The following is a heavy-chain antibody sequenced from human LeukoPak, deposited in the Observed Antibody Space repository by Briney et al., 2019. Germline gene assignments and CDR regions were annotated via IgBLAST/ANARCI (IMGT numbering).Heavy chain of an antibody. CDR2: IYYSGST. CDR1: GGSFSSYY. J-gene: IGHJ3*02. Sequence: MPSETLSLTCTVSGGSFSSYYWTWIRQPPGKGLEWIGYIYYSGSTNCNPSLKSRVTMSIGTSKNQFSLKLSSVTAADTAVYYCARGTGSSRVHLDIWGQGTMVTASS. D-gene: IGHD6-13*01. V-gene: IGHV4-59*01. CDR3: ARGTGSSRVHLDI.